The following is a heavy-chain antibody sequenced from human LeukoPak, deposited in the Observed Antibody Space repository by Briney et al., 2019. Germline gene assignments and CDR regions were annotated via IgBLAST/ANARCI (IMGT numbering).Heavy chain of an antibody. D-gene: IGHD1-26*01. Sequence: SETLSLTCTVSGYSISSGYYWGWIRQPPGKGLEWIGSIYHSGSTYYNPSLKSRVTISVDTSKNQFSLKLSSVTAADTAVYYCARDFRIVGASNWFDPWGQGTLVTVSS. CDR2: IYHSGST. J-gene: IGHJ5*02. CDR1: GYSISSGYY. CDR3: ARDFRIVGASNWFDP. V-gene: IGHV4-38-2*02.